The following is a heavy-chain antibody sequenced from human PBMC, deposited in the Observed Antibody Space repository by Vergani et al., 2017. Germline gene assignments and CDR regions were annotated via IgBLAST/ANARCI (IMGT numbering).Heavy chain of an antibody. D-gene: IGHD4-17*01. CDR1: GGSISSGGYY. V-gene: IGHV4-31*03. CDR2: IYYSGST. Sequence: QVQLQESGPGLVKPSQTLSLTCTVSGGSISSGGYYWSWIRQHPGKGLEWIGYIYYSGSTYYNPSLKSRVTISVDTSKNQFSLKLSSVTAADTAVYYCARVPSPNDYGDYGGDYYYYMDVWGKVTTVTVSS. CDR3: ARVPSPNDYGDYGGDYYYYMDV. J-gene: IGHJ6*03.